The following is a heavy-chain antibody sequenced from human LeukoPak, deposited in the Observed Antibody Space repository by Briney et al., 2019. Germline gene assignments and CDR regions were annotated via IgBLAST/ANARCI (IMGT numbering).Heavy chain of an antibody. Sequence: GGSLRLSCAASGFPLNSYWLHWVRQTPRNELEWVSGISGDGNFKRNVDSVRGRFTIATDNAKNTVFLQVNSLRPEDTAVYYCTATPWWGAAAIFDHWGQGILVTVSA. J-gene: IGHJ4*02. D-gene: IGHD6-25*01. CDR1: GFPLNSYW. CDR2: ISGDGNFK. CDR3: TATPWWGAAAIFDH. V-gene: IGHV3-74*01.